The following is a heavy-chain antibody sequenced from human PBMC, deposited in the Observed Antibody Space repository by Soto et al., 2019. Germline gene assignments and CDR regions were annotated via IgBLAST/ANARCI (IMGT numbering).Heavy chain of an antibody. CDR1: GFTFANSW. J-gene: IGHJ4*02. CDR2: VTGDGHTI. V-gene: IGHV3-74*01. CDR3: ATAEVDY. Sequence: GGSLRLSCAASGFTFANSWMHWIRQAPGKGPEWVSRVTGDGHTIQYADSVKGRFTVSRDNAKNTLYLQMNSLRAEDTAVYYCATAEVDYWGPGTLVTVSS.